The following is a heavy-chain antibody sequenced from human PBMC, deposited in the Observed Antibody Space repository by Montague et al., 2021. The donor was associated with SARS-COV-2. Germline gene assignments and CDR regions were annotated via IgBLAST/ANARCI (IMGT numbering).Heavy chain of an antibody. V-gene: IGHV4-59*01. CDR3: ARLLRSCTSGVCRTYYYYAMDV. CDR2: IYYSGST. Sequence: SETLSLTCTVSGGSISGYYWSWIRQPPGKGLEWIGYIYYSGSTKXNPFLESRVTVSVDRSKNQVSLKLSSVTAADTAVYYCARLLRSCTSGVCRTYYYYAMDVWGQGTTVTVSS. J-gene: IGHJ6*02. D-gene: IGHD2-8*01. CDR1: GGSISGYY.